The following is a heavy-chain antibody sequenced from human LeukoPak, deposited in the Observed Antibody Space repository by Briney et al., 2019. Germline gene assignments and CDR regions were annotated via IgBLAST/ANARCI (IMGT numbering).Heavy chain of an antibody. CDR1: GGSISSYY. D-gene: IGHD3/OR15-3a*01. Sequence: SETLSLTCTVSGGSISSYYWSWIRQPAGKGLEWIGRIYTSGSTNYNPSLKSQVTMSVDTSKNQFSLKLSSVTAADTAVYYCARVGRVIDYYYYGMDVWGQGTTVTVSS. CDR2: IYTSGST. CDR3: ARVGRVIDYYYYGMDV. J-gene: IGHJ6*02. V-gene: IGHV4-4*07.